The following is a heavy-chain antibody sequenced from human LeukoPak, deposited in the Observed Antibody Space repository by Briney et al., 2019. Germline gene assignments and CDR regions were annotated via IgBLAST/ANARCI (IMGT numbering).Heavy chain of an antibody. CDR3: ARFKRITMVRGVKGYFDY. V-gene: IGHV5-51*01. D-gene: IGHD3-10*01. J-gene: IGHJ4*02. CDR1: GYSFTSYW. CDR2: IYPGDSDT. Sequence: GESLKISCKGSGYSFTSYWIGWVRQMPGKGLEWMGIIYPGDSDTRYSPSFQGQVTISADKSISTAYLQWSSLKASDTAMYYCARFKRITMVRGVKGYFDYWGQGTLVTVSS.